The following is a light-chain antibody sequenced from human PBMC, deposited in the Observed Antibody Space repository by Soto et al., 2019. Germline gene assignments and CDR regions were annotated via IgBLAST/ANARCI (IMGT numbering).Light chain of an antibody. CDR3: GAWDGRLNGHV. V-gene: IGLV1-44*01. J-gene: IGLJ1*01. CDR1: SSNIGSNA. CDR2: GNN. Sequence: QSVLTQPPSASGTPGQRVTVSCSGSSSNIGSNAVNWYQQLPGAAPKLLIYGNNQRPSGVPDRFSGSKSGTSAYLAISGLQSEDEADYYCGAWDGRLNGHVFXTGTKVTVL.